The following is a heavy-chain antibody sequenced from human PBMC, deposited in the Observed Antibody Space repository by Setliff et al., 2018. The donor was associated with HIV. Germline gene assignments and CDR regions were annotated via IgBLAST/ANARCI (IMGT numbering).Heavy chain of an antibody. Sequence: GGSLRLSCAASGFTFSNYWMHWVRQAPGKGLVWVSRIKTDGSIITYADAVQGRFTISRDNAKNSLHLQMNSLRAEDTAVYYCARTGHYYYYYMDVWGKGTTVTVSS. CDR2: IKTDGSII. CDR1: GFTFSNYW. V-gene: IGHV3-74*01. J-gene: IGHJ6*03. CDR3: ARTGHYYYYYMDV.